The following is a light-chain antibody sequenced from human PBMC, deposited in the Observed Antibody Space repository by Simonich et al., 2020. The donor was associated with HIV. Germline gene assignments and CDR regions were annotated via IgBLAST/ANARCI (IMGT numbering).Light chain of an antibody. CDR2: EDN. CDR3: CSYAGSGTLI. J-gene: IGLJ2*01. Sequence: QSALTQPRSVSGSPGQSVTISCTGTNSDVGSYNLVSWYQQHPGQAPKRMIYEDNKRPSGISNRFSGSKSGSTASLTISGLQAEDEADYYCCSYAGSGTLIFGGGTKLTVL. CDR1: NSDVGSYNL. V-gene: IGLV2-23*01.